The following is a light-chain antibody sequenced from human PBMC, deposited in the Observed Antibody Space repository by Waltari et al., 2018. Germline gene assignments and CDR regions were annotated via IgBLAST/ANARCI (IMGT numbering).Light chain of an antibody. V-gene: IGKV3-11*01. Sequence: DIVLTQSPATLSLSPGERATLSCWASQSVSNYLAWYQQKPGQPPRRLIYDTSNRATGIPARFSGSGFGTDFTLTITSLEPEDFAVYYCQPRRAWPLTFGGGTKVEIK. CDR3: QPRRAWPLT. CDR1: QSVSNY. CDR2: DTS. J-gene: IGKJ4*01.